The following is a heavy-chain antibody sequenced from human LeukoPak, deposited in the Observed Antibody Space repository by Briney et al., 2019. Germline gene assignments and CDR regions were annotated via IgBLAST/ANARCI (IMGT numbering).Heavy chain of an antibody. J-gene: IGHJ4*02. Sequence: QAGRPLTLSCTASGFTFRCYAMHGVRQAPGKGLEWVAVISYDGSNKYYADSVKGRFTISRHNSKNRLYLQMNSLRAEDRAVYFCARVPYGYTGDDWGQGTLVTVSS. CDR2: ISYDGSNK. CDR3: ARVPYGYTGDD. D-gene: IGHD5-18*01. V-gene: IGHV3-30*04. CDR1: GFTFRCYA.